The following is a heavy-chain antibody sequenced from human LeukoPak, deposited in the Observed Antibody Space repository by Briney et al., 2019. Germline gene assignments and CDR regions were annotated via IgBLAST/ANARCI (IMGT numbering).Heavy chain of an antibody. CDR1: GFTFSSYG. V-gene: IGHV3-30*03. CDR2: ISFDGSIE. D-gene: IGHD4-17*01. J-gene: IGHJ4*02. Sequence: GRSLRLSCAASGFTFSSYGMHWVRQTPGKGLEWVALISFDGSIEYYVDSVKGRFTISRDNSKNTLFLQMNSLRPEDTAVYYCARQMNTVTADYWGQGTLVTVSS. CDR3: ARQMNTVTADY.